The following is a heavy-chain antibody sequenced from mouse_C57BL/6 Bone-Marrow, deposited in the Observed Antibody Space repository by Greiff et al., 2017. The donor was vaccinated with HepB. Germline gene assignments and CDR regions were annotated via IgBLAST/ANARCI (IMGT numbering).Heavy chain of an antibody. V-gene: IGHV1-42*01. J-gene: IGHJ1*03. D-gene: IGHD1-1*01. Sequence: VQLQQSGPELVKPGASVKISCKASGYSFTGYYMNWVKQSPEKSLEWIGEINPSTGGTTYNQKFKAKATLTVDKSSSTAYMQLKSLTSEDSAVYYCARDTTVVATYWYFDVWGTGTTVTVSS. CDR1: GYSFTGYY. CDR2: INPSTGGT. CDR3: ARDTTVVATYWYFDV.